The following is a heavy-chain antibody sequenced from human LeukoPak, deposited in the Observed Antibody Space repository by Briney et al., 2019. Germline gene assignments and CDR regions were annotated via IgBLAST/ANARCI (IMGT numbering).Heavy chain of an antibody. V-gene: IGHV1-18*01. CDR2: ISPYNGNT. J-gene: IGHJ3*02. CDR3: ARDQDPGAFDI. Sequence: GASVKVSCKASGYSFINNGINWVRQAPGQGLEWVGWISPYNGNTNFAQKLQGRVTMTTDTSTNTAYMELRSLRSDDTAVYYCARDQDPGAFDIWGQGTMVTVSS. CDR1: GYSFINNG.